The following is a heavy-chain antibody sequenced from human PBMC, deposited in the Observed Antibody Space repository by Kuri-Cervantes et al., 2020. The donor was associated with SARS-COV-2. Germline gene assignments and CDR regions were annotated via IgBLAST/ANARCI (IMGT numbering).Heavy chain of an antibody. CDR2: ISYDGSNK. J-gene: IGHJ2*01. D-gene: IGHD3-10*01. Sequence: GESLKISCAASGFTFSSYAMHWVRQAPGKGLEWVAVISYDGSNKYYADSVKGRFTISSDNSKNTLYLQMNSMRAEDTAVYYCARGFRAGPGEYFDLWGRGTLVTVSS. CDR3: ARGFRAGPGEYFDL. V-gene: IGHV3-30-3*01. CDR1: GFTFSSYA.